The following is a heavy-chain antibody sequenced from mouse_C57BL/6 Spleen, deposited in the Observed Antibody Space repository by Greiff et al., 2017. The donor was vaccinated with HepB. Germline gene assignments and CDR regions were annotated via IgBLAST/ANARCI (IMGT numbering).Heavy chain of an antibody. J-gene: IGHJ4*01. V-gene: IGHV1-22*01. D-gene: IGHD1-1*01. CDR2: INPNNGGT. CDR1: GYTFTDYN. Sequence: VQLKESGPELVKPGASVKMSCKASGYTFTDYNMHWVKQSHGKSLEWIGYINPNNGGTSYNQKFKGKATLTVNKSSSTAYMELRSLTSEDSAVYYCARRNYGSRDAMDYWGQGTSVTVSS. CDR3: ARRNYGSRDAMDY.